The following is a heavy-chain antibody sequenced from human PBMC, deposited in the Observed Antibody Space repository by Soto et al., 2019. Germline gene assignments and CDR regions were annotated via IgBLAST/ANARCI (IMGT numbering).Heavy chain of an antibody. D-gene: IGHD2-15*01. CDR1: GYTFTSYY. CDR2: INPSGGST. CDR3: EIITLADDIGY. V-gene: IGHV1-46*01. J-gene: IGHJ4*02. Sequence: GASVKVSCKASGYTFTSYYMHWVRQAPGQGLEGMGIINPSGGSTSYAQKFQGRVTMTRDTSTSTVYMELSSLRSEDTAVYYCEIITLADDIGYWAQGSLGSGSS.